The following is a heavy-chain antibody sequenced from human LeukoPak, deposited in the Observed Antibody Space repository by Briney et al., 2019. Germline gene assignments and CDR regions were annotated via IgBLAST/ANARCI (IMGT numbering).Heavy chain of an antibody. CDR1: GYTFTSYG. V-gene: IGHV1-18*01. D-gene: IGHD4-23*01. Sequence: ASVKVSCKASGYTFTSYGISWVRQAPGQGLEWMGWISAYNGSTNYAQKLQGRVTMTTDTSTSTAYMELRSLRSDDTAVYYCARSNYGGNPGTRPPYPPNVWGQGTTVTVSS. J-gene: IGHJ6*02. CDR2: ISAYNGST. CDR3: ARSNYGGNPGTRPPYPPNV.